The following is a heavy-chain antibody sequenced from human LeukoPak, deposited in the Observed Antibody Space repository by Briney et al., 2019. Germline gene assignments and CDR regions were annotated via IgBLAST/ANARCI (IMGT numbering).Heavy chain of an antibody. J-gene: IGHJ4*02. Sequence: ASVKVSCKASGYTFTSYYMHWVRQAPGQGLEWMGIINPSGVSTTYAQKFQGRVTMTTDTSASTVYVEQSSLRSEDTAVYYCAREFSSSWGPFDYWGQGTLVTVSS. V-gene: IGHV1-46*03. CDR2: INPSGVST. D-gene: IGHD6-6*01. CDR1: GYTFTSYY. CDR3: AREFSSSWGPFDY.